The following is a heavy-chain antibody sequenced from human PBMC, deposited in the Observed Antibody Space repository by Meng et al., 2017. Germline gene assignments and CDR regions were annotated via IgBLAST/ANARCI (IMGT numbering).Heavy chain of an antibody. Sequence: ASVKVSCKASGYTFTSYYMHWVRQATGQGLEWMGWMNPNSGNTGYAQKFQGRVTMTRNTSISTAYMELSSLRSEDTAVYYCASLEYGDYQNDAFVIWGQGTMVTVSS. V-gene: IGHV1-8*02. D-gene: IGHD4-17*01. CDR3: ASLEYGDYQNDAFVI. J-gene: IGHJ3*02. CDR2: MNPNSGNT. CDR1: GYTFTSYY.